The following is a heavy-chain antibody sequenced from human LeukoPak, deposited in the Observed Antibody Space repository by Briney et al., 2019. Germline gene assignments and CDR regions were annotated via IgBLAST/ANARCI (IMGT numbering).Heavy chain of an antibody. CDR2: IYHSGST. D-gene: IGHD4-17*01. CDR3: TRVHHFDYGDYSWFDP. Sequence: SETLSLTCAVSGGSISSGGYSWSWIRQPPGKGLEWIGYIYHSGSTYYNPSLKSRVTISVDRSKNQFSLKLSSVTAADTAVYYCTRVHHFDYGDYSWFDPWGQGTLVTVSS. CDR1: GGSISSGGYS. J-gene: IGHJ5*02. V-gene: IGHV4-30-2*01.